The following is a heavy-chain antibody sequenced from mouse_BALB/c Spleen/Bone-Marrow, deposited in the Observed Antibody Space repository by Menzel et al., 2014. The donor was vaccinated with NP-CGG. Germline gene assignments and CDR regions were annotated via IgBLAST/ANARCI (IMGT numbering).Heavy chain of an antibody. CDR1: GYSFTGHL. CDR3: GRSVYGSFDS. V-gene: IGHV1-37*01. CDR2: INPYNSDA. J-gene: IGHJ2*01. Sequence: VQLQQSGPELVKPGTSVKISCKASGYSFTGHLMNWVKLSHGKSLEWIGRINPYNSDAFYNPKFKGKATLTVDKSSSTAHMDLLSLTSEDSTVDYCGRSVYGSFDSWGQGTTLTVSS. D-gene: IGHD2-1*01.